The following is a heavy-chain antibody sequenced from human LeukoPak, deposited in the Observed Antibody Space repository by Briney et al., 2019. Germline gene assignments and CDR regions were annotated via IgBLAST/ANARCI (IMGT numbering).Heavy chain of an antibody. CDR2: IYTSGST. J-gene: IGHJ6*04. Sequence: SQTLSLTCTVSGGSISSGSYYWSWIRQPAGKGLEWIGRIYTSGSTNYNPSLKSRVTISLDTSKSQCSLNLTSVTAADTAVYYCARSLRGYSGLGVWGKGTTVTISS. D-gene: IGHD5-12*01. CDR1: GGSISSGSYY. V-gene: IGHV4-61*02. CDR3: ARSLRGYSGLGV.